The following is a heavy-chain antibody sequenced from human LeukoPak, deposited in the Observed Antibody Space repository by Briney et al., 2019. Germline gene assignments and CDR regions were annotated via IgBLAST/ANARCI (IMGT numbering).Heavy chain of an antibody. CDR3: AAGHQNSLEGY. D-gene: IGHD1-1*01. Sequence: GGSLRLSCAVSGITVSSSYMSWVRQAPGKGLEWVSAIGVRTHYADSVKGRFTISRDGSKNTLYLQMNSLTVEDTAIYFCAAGHQNSLEGYWGQGTLVSVAS. CDR1: GITVSSSY. CDR2: IGVRT. V-gene: IGHV3-53*01. J-gene: IGHJ4*02.